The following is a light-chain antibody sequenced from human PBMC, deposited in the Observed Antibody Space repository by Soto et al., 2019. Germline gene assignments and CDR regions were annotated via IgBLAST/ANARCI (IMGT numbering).Light chain of an antibody. CDR2: GAS. V-gene: IGKV3-20*01. CDR3: QQYGSSPRT. CDR1: QSVSSSY. Sequence: EIVLTQSPGTLSLSPGERATLSCRASQSVSSSYLAWYQQKPGQAPRLLIYGASSRATGIPDRFSGSGSGTDFTLTISRLEPKDFAVYYGQQYGSSPRTFGQGTKLDIK. J-gene: IGKJ2*01.